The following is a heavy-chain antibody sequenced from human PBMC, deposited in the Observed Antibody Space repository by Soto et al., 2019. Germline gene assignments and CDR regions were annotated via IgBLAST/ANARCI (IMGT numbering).Heavy chain of an antibody. D-gene: IGHD1-1*01. J-gene: IGHJ3*01. CDR3: ASWHEREHAYDV. CDR1: GLTVSGKKY. Sequence: DVQLVESGGGLIQPGESLRLSCAAFGLTVSGKKYVAWLRQAPGKGLEWVSALYDVDGSFYADSVKGRFTTSSDSSKTTVYLQINGLRPDDTAVYYCASWHEREHAYDVWGQGTTVTFSS. V-gene: IGHV3-53*01. CDR2: LYDVDGS.